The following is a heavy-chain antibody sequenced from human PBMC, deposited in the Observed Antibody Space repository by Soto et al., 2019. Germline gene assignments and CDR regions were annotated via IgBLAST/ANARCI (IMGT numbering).Heavy chain of an antibody. D-gene: IGHD6-19*01. CDR1: GGSISSYY. CDR3: ARLDRDQLAALYYYYYMDV. CDR2: IYYSGST. Sequence: SETLSLTCTVSGGSISSYYWSWIRQPPGKGLEWIGYIYYSGSTNYNPSLKSRVTISVDTSKNQFSLKLSSVTAADTAVYYCARLDRDQLAALYYYYYMDVWGKGTTVTVSS. V-gene: IGHV4-59*08. J-gene: IGHJ6*03.